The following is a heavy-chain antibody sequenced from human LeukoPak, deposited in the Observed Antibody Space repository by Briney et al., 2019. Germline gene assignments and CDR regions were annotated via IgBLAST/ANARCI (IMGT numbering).Heavy chain of an antibody. CDR2: TYHRSKWYN. V-gene: IGHV6-1*01. CDR3: ARDMWQQWLANWFDP. D-gene: IGHD6-19*01. CDR1: GDSVSSNSAA. J-gene: IGHJ5*02. Sequence: SQTLSLTCAISGDSVSSNSAAWNWIRQSPSRGLEWLGRTYHRSKWYNDYAVSVKSRITINPDTSKNQFSLQLNSVTPEDTAVYYCARDMWQQWLANWFDPWGQGALVTVSS.